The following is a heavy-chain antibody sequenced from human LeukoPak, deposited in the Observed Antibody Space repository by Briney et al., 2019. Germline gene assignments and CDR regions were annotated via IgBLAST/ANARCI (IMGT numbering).Heavy chain of an antibody. D-gene: IGHD2-2*01. CDR3: ARAHGYYCSSTSCYLWFDP. CDR1: GGSISSSSYY. CDR2: IYYSGST. J-gene: IGHJ5*02. Sequence: PSETLSLTCTVSGGSISSSSYYWGWIRQPPGKGLEWIGSIYYSGSTYYNPSLKSRVTISVDTSKNQFSLKLSSVAAADTAVYYCARAHGYYCSSTSCYLWFDPWGQGTLVTVSS. V-gene: IGHV4-39*07.